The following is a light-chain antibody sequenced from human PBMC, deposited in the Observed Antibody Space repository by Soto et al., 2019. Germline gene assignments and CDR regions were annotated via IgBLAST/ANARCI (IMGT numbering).Light chain of an antibody. J-gene: IGKJ5*01. CDR2: DVS. CDR1: QSVSSY. V-gene: IGKV3-11*01. Sequence: DIMLTQSPATLSLSLGERATLSCRASQSVSSYLAWYQQKPGQAPRLLIYDVSNRATGIPARFSGSGSGTDFTLTIRSLEPEDFAVYYCQQRFTFGQGTRLEIK. CDR3: QQRFT.